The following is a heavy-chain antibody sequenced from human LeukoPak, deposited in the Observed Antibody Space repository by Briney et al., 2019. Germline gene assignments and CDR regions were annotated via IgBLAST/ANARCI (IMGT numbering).Heavy chain of an antibody. CDR2: IRFNGAFT. CDR3: AKLGGEVRFLEYLRTNYYYYYYMDV. Sequence: GGSLRLSCAAAGFSFSSHGMYWVRQAPGKGLEWLAFIRFNGAFTYFGDSVKGRFTISRDNSKNTLFLQMNSLRAEDTAVYFCAKLGGEVRFLEYLRTNYYYYYYMDVWGKGTTVTVSS. D-gene: IGHD3-3*01. CDR1: GFSFSSHG. J-gene: IGHJ6*03. V-gene: IGHV3-30*02.